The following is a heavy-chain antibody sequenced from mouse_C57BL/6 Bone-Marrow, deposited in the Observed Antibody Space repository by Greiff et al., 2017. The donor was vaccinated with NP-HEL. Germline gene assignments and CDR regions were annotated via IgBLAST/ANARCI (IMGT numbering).Heavy chain of an antibody. CDR3: ARVITTEGEYFDV. CDR1: GFSLSTSGMG. V-gene: IGHV8-12*01. Sequence: QVQLKESGPGILQSSQTLSLTCSFSGFSLSTSGMGVSWIRQPSGKGLEWLAHIYWDDDKRYNPSLKSRLTLSKDTSRNQVFLKITSVDTADTATYYCARVITTEGEYFDVWGTGTTVTVSS. D-gene: IGHD1-1*01. CDR2: IYWDDDK. J-gene: IGHJ1*03.